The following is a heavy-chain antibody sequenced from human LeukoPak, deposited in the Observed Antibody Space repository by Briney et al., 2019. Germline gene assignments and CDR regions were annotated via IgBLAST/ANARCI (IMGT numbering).Heavy chain of an antibody. V-gene: IGHV4-30-4*01. CDR1: GGSISSRDYY. D-gene: IGHD3-22*01. CDR2: IYYNGRT. J-gene: IGHJ4*02. CDR3: ARESTFYSESSGYIIDY. Sequence: PSETLSLTCTVSGGSISSRDYYWRWIRQPPGKGLEWIGYIYYNGRTYYKPSLKSRLTISLDTSKSQFSLRLSSVTAADTAVYYCARESTFYSESSGYIIDYWGQGTLVTVSS.